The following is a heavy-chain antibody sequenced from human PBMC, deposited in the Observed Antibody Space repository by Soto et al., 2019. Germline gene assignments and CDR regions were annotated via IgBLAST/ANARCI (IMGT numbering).Heavy chain of an antibody. D-gene: IGHD3-3*01. J-gene: IGHJ3*02. CDR3: ATPTKITIFGVVISDGFDI. V-gene: IGHV1-18*01. Sequence: ASVKVSCKASGYTFTSYGISWVRQAPGQGLEWMGWISAYNGNTNYAQKLQGRVTMTEDTSTDTAYMELSSLRSEDTAVYYCATPTKITIFGVVISDGFDIWGQGKMVTVSS. CDR1: GYTFTSYG. CDR2: ISAYNGNT.